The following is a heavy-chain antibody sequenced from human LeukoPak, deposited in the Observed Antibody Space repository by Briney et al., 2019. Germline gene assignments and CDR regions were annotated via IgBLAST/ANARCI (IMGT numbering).Heavy chain of an antibody. V-gene: IGHV1-3*01. J-gene: IGHJ4*02. CDR2: INADNGDT. Sequence: GASVKVSCKASEYTFTSYAIHWVRQAPGQRLEWMGWINADNGDTKYSQKFQGRVTITRDTSASTAYMELSSLRSGDTAVYYCATWGYGSGSWGQGTLVTVSS. D-gene: IGHD3-10*01. CDR1: EYTFTSYA. CDR3: ATWGYGSGS.